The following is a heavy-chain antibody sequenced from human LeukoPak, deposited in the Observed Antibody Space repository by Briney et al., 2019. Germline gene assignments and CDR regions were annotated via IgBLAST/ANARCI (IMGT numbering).Heavy chain of an antibody. CDR2: ISADKGDT. J-gene: IGHJ5*02. CDR3: ARDWDCSGGACRDCFDP. D-gene: IGHD2-15*01. CDR1: GYTFTNYG. V-gene: IGHV1-18*01. Sequence: ASVKVSCKASGYTFTNYGISWVRQAPGQGLEWMGWISADKGDTNYAQNLQDRVTMTTDTSTSTVYMELRSLRSDDTAVYYCARDWDCSGGACRDCFDPWGQGTLVTVSS.